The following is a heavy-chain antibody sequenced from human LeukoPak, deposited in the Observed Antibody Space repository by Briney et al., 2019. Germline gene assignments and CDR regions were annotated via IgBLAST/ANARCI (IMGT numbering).Heavy chain of an antibody. CDR2: MYAGGTT. CDR1: GVIVSRNF. Sequence: PGGSLRLSCAASGVIVSRNFMSWVRQAPGKGLQWVAVMYAGGTTDYSDSVRGRSHISRDSSSNTLSLQINTLRAEDTAVYYCAGGSGSGWPLDRWGQGALVIVSS. D-gene: IGHD6-19*01. CDR3: AGGSGSGWPLDR. V-gene: IGHV3-53*01. J-gene: IGHJ5*02.